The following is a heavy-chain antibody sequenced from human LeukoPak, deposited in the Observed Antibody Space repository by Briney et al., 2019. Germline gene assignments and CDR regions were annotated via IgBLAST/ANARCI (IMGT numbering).Heavy chain of an antibody. CDR2: INHSGST. V-gene: IGHV4-34*01. J-gene: IGHJ3*02. CDR1: GGSFSDYY. CDR3: ASDIAVAGTAAFDI. Sequence: ASETLSLTCAVYGGSFSDYYWSWIRQPPGKGLEWIGEINHSGSTNYNPSLKSRVTISVDTSKNQFSLKLSSVTAADTAVYYCASDIAVAGTAAFDIWGQGTMVTVSS. D-gene: IGHD6-19*01.